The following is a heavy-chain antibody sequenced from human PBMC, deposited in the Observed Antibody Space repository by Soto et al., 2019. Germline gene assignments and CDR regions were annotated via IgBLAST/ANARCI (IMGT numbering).Heavy chain of an antibody. CDR1: GYKFTNYP. Sequence: ASVKVSCKASGYKFTNYPITRVRQEPGQGLEGMGWINTYNQNTIYAQKFQGRVTMTTDTSTSTSYLELGGLRSDDTAVYYCGRESSGSGWSFDFWGQGSLVTVSS. CDR3: GRESSGSGWSFDF. J-gene: IGHJ4*02. V-gene: IGHV1-18*04. D-gene: IGHD6-19*01. CDR2: INTYNQNT.